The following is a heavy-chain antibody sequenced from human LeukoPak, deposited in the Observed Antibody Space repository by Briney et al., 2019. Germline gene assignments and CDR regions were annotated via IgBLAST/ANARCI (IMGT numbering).Heavy chain of an antibody. Sequence: SVKVSCKASGGTFSSYAISWVRQAPGQGLEWMGGIIPIFGTANYAQKFQGRVTITADESTSTAYMELSSLRSEDTAVYYCASYSVSCGWDLITFDYWGQGTLVTVSS. D-gene: IGHD6-19*01. J-gene: IGHJ4*02. CDR1: GGTFSSYA. CDR3: ASYSVSCGWDLITFDY. CDR2: IIPIFGTA. V-gene: IGHV1-69*13.